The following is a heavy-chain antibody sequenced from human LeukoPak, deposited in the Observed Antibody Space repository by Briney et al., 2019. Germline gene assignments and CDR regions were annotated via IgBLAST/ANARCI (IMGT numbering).Heavy chain of an antibody. CDR1: GGTFSSYA. CDR2: IIPIFGTA. CDR3: ARGIDYYDSSGYLPGAY. J-gene: IGHJ4*02. D-gene: IGHD3-22*01. V-gene: IGHV1-69*05. Sequence: GASVKVSCKASGGTFSSYAISWVRQAPGQGLEWMGGIIPIFGTANYAQKLQGRVTITRDTSARTAYMELSSLRSEDTAVYYCARGIDYYDSSGYLPGAYWGQGTLVTVSS.